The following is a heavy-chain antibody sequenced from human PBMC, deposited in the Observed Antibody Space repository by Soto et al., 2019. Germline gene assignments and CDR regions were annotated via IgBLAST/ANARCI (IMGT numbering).Heavy chain of an antibody. CDR1: GFTFSDYY. CDR2: IHSVGSTV. Sequence: QVQLVESGGGLVKPGGSLRLSCTASGFTFSDYYMSWIRQAPGKGLEWLSYIHSVGSTVFYADSVKGRFTISRDNAKNSLYLQMNSLRAEDTAVYYCARDHNPLWVGDLTLFDYWGQGTLVTVSS. V-gene: IGHV3-11*01. D-gene: IGHD3-10*01. CDR3: ARDHNPLWVGDLTLFDY. J-gene: IGHJ4*02.